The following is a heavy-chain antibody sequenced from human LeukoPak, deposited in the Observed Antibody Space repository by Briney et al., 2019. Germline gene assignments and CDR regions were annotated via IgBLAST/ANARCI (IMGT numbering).Heavy chain of an antibody. D-gene: IGHD2-2*01. CDR1: GFTFSSYE. Sequence: PGGSLRLSCAASGFTFSSYEMNWVRQAPGKGLEWVSYISSSGSTIYYADSVKGRFTISRDNAKNSLYLQMNSLRAEDTAVYYCASAGVYCSSTSCYNYYYCGMDVWGQGTTVTVSS. V-gene: IGHV3-48*03. CDR2: ISSSGSTI. J-gene: IGHJ6*02. CDR3: ASAGVYCSSTSCYNYYYCGMDV.